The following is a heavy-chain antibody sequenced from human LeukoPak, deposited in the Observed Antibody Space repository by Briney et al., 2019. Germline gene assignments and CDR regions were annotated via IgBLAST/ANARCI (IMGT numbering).Heavy chain of an antibody. CDR3: ARATPDYYGMDV. J-gene: IGHJ6*02. Sequence: GGSLRLSCAASGFTFSSYGMHWVRQAHGKGLEWVAVIWYDGSHKYSADSVKGRFTLSRDNSKNTLYLQMNSLRAEDTALYYCARATPDYYGMDVWGQGTTVTVSS. CDR1: GFTFSSYG. V-gene: IGHV3-33*01. CDR2: IWYDGSHK.